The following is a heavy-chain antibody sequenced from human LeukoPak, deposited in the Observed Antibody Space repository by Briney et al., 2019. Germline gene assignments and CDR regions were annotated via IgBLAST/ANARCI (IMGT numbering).Heavy chain of an antibody. Sequence: KPSETLSLTCTVSGGSISSYHWSWVRQPAGKGLEWIGRVYSSGNTHYNPSLQSRVTISVDTSKNQFSLKLSSVTAAGTAVYYCARTSITAATFFDYWGQGTLVTVSS. V-gene: IGHV4-4*07. CDR1: GGSISSYH. D-gene: IGHD1-26*01. CDR3: ARTSITAATFFDY. J-gene: IGHJ4*02. CDR2: VYSSGNT.